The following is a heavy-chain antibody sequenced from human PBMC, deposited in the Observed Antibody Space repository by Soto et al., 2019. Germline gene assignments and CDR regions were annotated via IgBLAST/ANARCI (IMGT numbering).Heavy chain of an antibody. Sequence: GGSLRLSCAASGFTFSIHHLNGVRQAPGRGLEWVSSISGNSAYRYYADSVKGRFTISRDNAKNSLYLQMNSLRAEDTGVYYCARRPPGALAAPDYWGQGTLVTGSS. V-gene: IGHV3-21*06. CDR3: ARRPPGALAAPDY. CDR1: GFTFSIHH. CDR2: ISGNSAYR. D-gene: IGHD7-27*01. J-gene: IGHJ4*02.